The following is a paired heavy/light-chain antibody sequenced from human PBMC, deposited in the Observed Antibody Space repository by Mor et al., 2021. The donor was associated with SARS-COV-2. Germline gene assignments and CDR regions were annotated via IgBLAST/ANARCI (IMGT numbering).Heavy chain of an antibody. V-gene: IGHV4-59*01. CDR3: ARDRSYYDSNDFYPYAFDI. CDR1: GGSISSYY. CDR2: IYYSGST. D-gene: IGHD3-22*01. Sequence: QVQLQESGPGLVKPSETLSLTCTVSGGSISSYYWSWIRQPPGKGLEWIGYIYYSGSTNYNPSLKSRVSISVDTSKTQFFLKLSSVTAADTAVYYCARDRSYYDSNDFYPYAFDIWGQGTMVTVSS. J-gene: IGHJ3*02.
Light chain of an antibody. V-gene: IGKV1-5*03. CDR3: QQYNSDRT. J-gene: IGKJ1*01. CDR2: KAS. CDR1: QSISNW. Sequence: DIQMTQSPSTLSASIGDRVTITCRASQSISNWLAWYQQKPGKAPKLLIYKASSLESGVPSRFSGSGSGTEFTLTISSLQPDDFATYYCQQYNSDRTFGQGTRVEIK.